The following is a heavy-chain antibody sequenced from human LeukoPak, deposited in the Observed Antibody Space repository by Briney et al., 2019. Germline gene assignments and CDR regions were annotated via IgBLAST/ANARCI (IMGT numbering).Heavy chain of an antibody. CDR2: IIPIFGTA. D-gene: IGHD4-11*01. V-gene: IGHV1-69*13. CDR1: GSTFTIYA. Sequence: SVTVSFTSSGSTFTIYAISWDRQAPGQGLEWMGGIIPIFGTANYAQKFQGRVTITADESTSTAYMELSSLRSEDTAVYYCARDRLMTTFQYFDYWSQGSLVTVSS. J-gene: IGHJ4*02. CDR3: ARDRLMTTFQYFDY.